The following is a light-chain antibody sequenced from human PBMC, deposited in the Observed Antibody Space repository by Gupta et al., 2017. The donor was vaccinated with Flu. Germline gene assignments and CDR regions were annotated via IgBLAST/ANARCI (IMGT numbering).Light chain of an antibody. Sequence: SVLPQPPSASGTPGQRVTISCSGTTSNVGPNDVNWYQQLPGTAPKLLIYYNNLRPSGVPARFSGSKSGTSASLAISGLRSEDEADYYCAAWDDSLNGDVFGTGTRVTV. CDR2: YNN. J-gene: IGLJ1*01. CDR1: TSNVGPND. CDR3: AAWDDSLNGDV. V-gene: IGLV1-44*01.